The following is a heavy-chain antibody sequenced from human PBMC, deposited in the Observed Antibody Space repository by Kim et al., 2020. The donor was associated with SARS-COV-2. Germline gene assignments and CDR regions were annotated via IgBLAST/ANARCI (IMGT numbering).Heavy chain of an antibody. CDR3: AKVKDPVVTAVLDY. V-gene: IGHV3-30*18. CDR1: GFTFSSYG. J-gene: IGHJ4*02. CDR2: ISYDGSNK. Sequence: GGSLRLSCAASGFTFSSYGMHWVRQAPGKGLEWVAVISYDGSNKYYADSVKGRFTISRDNSKNTLYLQMNSLRAEDTAVYYCAKVKDPVVTAVLDYWGQGTLVTVSS. D-gene: IGHD2-21*02.